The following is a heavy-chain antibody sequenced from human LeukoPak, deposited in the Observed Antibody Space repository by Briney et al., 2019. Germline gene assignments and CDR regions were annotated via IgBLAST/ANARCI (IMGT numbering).Heavy chain of an antibody. CDR3: TTDYGDYDGDAFDI. Sequence: YPGGSLRLSCAASGFTFNNAWMSWVRQAPGKGLEWVGRIKSKTDGGTTDYAAPVKGRFTISRDDSKNTLYLQMNSLKTEDTAVYYCTTDYGDYDGDAFDIWGQGTMVTVSS. CDR1: GFTFNNAW. V-gene: IGHV3-15*01. CDR2: IKSKTDGGTT. D-gene: IGHD4-17*01. J-gene: IGHJ3*02.